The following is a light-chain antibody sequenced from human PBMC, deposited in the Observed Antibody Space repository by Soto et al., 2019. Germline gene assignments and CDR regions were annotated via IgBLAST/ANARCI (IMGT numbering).Light chain of an antibody. V-gene: IGLV1-44*01. J-gene: IGLJ2*01. CDR1: SSNIGVNT. CDR2: SNN. Sequence: QSVVTQPTSASGTPGQGVPISCSGSSSNIGVNTVNWYQQLPGTAPKLLIYSNNLRPSGVPDRFSGSKSGTSASLAISGLQSEDEADYHCASWDDSLNGVVFGGGTQLTVL. CDR3: ASWDDSLNGVV.